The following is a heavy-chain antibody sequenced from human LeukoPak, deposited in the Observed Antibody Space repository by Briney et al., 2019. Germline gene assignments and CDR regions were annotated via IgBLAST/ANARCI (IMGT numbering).Heavy chain of an antibody. Sequence: PSETLSLTCTVSGGSISSGGYYWSWIRQPPGKGLEWIGYIYHSGSTYYNPSLKSRVTISVDRSKNQFSLKLSSVTAADTAVYYCAGKYSSSRDYWGQGTLVTVSS. D-gene: IGHD6-6*01. CDR1: GGSISSGGYY. CDR2: IYHSGST. CDR3: AGKYSSSRDY. J-gene: IGHJ4*02. V-gene: IGHV4-30-2*01.